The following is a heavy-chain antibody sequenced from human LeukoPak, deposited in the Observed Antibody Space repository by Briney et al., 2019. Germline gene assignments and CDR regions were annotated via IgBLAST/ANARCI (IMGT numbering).Heavy chain of an antibody. Sequence: PGGSLRLSCAASGFTLSSYWMSWVRQAPGQGLEWVANIKQDGSEKYYVDSVKGRFTISRDNAKNSLYLQMNSLRAEDTAVYYCARRYSSGWYVYFDYWGQGTLVTVSS. CDR2: IKQDGSEK. J-gene: IGHJ4*02. CDR3: ARRYSSGWYVYFDY. D-gene: IGHD6-19*01. V-gene: IGHV3-7*01. CDR1: GFTLSSYW.